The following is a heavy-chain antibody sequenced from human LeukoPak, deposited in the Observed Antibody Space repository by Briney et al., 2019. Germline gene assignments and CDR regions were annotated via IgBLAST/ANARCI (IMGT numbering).Heavy chain of an antibody. CDR1: GFTFSSYA. Sequence: GGSLRLSCAAPGFTFSSYAMSWVRQAPGKGLEWVSSISGSGGNTYYADSVKGRFTISRDNSKTTLYLQMDSLRAEDTAVYFCAKDGDSSGWQNWFDPWGQGTLVTVSS. CDR3: AKDGDSSGWQNWFDP. V-gene: IGHV3-23*01. D-gene: IGHD6-19*01. J-gene: IGHJ5*02. CDR2: ISGSGGNT.